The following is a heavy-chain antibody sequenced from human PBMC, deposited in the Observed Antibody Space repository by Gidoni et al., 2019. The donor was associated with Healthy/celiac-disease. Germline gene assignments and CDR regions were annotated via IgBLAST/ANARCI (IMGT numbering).Heavy chain of an antibody. CDR1: GFTFSSYW. CDR2: RKQDGSEK. Sequence: EVQLVESGGGLVQPGGSLRLSCAASGFTFSSYWMSWVRQAPGKGLEWVANRKQDGSEKYYVDSVKGRFTIARENAKNSLYLQMNSLRAEDTAVYYCARDPGGPRFLGYFDYWGQGTLVTVSS. CDR3: ARDPGGPRFLGYFDY. V-gene: IGHV3-7*01. J-gene: IGHJ4*02. D-gene: IGHD3-16*01.